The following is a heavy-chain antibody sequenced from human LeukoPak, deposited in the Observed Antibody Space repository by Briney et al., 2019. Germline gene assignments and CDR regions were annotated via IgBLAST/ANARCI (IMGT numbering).Heavy chain of an antibody. V-gene: IGHV3-66*01. CDR3: ARVGGTSRYYMDV. Sequence: PGGSLRLSCAASGFTVSSNYMGWVRQAPGKGLEWVSLIYSGGSTFYADSVKGRFTISRDNAKNSLYLQMNSLRAEDTAVYYCARVGGTSRYYMDVWGKGTTVTVSS. D-gene: IGHD1-1*01. CDR2: IYSGGST. CDR1: GFTVSSNY. J-gene: IGHJ6*03.